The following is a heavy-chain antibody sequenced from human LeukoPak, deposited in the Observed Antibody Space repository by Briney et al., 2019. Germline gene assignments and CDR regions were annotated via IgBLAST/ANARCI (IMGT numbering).Heavy chain of an antibody. CDR3: AKDLRDYSGYLHIDY. CDR2: IWYDGSNK. Sequence: GGSLRLSCAASGFTFSSYGMHWVRQAPGKGLEGVAVIWYDGSNKYYADSVKGRFTISRDNSKNTLYLQMNSLRAEDTAVYYCAKDLRDYSGYLHIDYWGQGTLVTVSS. V-gene: IGHV3-30*02. J-gene: IGHJ4*02. CDR1: GFTFSSYG. D-gene: IGHD5-12*01.